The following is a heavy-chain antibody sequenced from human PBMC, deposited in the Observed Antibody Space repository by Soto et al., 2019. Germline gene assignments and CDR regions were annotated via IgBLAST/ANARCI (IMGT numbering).Heavy chain of an antibody. CDR3: ARYRREAAAGYTLDY. CDR2: VYNSGST. J-gene: IGHJ4*02. D-gene: IGHD6-13*01. V-gene: IGHV4-59*01. CDR1: RGSISSNY. Sequence: LSLTCTVSRGSISSNYWTWIRQPPGKGLEWIGYVYNSGSTNYNPSLKSRVTISEDTSKSQFSLKVNSMTAADTAVYYCARYRREAAAGYTLDYWGQGILVTVSS.